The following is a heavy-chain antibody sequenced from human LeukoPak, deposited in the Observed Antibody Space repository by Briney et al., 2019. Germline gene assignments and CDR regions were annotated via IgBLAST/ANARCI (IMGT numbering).Heavy chain of an antibody. J-gene: IGHJ5*02. CDR1: GGSISSGGYY. CDR2: IYYSGST. CDR3: ARYGVVVPAASPGFDP. V-gene: IGHV4-31*03. Sequence: SQTLSLTCTVSGGSISSGGYYWSWIRQHPGKGLEWIGYIYYSGSTYYNPSLKSRVTISVDTSKNQFSLKLSSVTAADTAVYYCARYGVVVPAASPGFDPWGQGTLVPVSS. D-gene: IGHD2-2*01.